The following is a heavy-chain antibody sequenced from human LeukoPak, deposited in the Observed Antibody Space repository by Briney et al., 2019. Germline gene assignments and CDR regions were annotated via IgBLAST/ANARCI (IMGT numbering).Heavy chain of an antibody. CDR3: ARLGWWDS. Sequence: SETLSLTCTVSGGSISNFYWSWIRQPPGKGLEWIGYIYSSESTNYNPSLKSRVTMSEDTSKNQVSLKLRSVTAADAAVYYCARLGWWDSWGQGTLVTVSS. CDR1: GGSISNFY. J-gene: IGHJ4*02. V-gene: IGHV4-59*01. D-gene: IGHD2-15*01. CDR2: IYSSEST.